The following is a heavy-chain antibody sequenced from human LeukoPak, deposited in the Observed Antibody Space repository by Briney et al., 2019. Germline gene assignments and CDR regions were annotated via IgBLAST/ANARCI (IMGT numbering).Heavy chain of an antibody. CDR3: ARAGGRTTVTSPLVDY. CDR1: GFTFSSYA. CDR2: ISYDGSNK. J-gene: IGHJ4*02. Sequence: QAGGPLRLSCAASGFTFSSYAMHWVRQAPGKGLEWVAVISYDGSNKYYADSVKGRFTISRDNSKNTLYLQMNSLRAEDTAVYYCARAGGRTTVTSPLVDYWGQGTLVTVSS. V-gene: IGHV3-30-3*01. D-gene: IGHD4-17*01.